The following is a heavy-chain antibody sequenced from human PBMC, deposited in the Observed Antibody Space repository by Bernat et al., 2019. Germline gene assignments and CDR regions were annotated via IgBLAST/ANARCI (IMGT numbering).Heavy chain of an antibody. D-gene: IGHD3-10*01. V-gene: IGHV3-9*01. J-gene: IGHJ4*02. CDR3: AKERWDGSGSCDY. Sequence: SLRLSFSSSFFFFSSLAMHWVRQAHFPFLSFFSFLGRNSGSIGYASSLHFRFTISRDNAKNYLYLQMNSLRAEDTALYYCAKERWDGSGSCDYWGQGTLVIVSS. CDR2: LGRNSGSI. CDR1: FFFFSSLA.